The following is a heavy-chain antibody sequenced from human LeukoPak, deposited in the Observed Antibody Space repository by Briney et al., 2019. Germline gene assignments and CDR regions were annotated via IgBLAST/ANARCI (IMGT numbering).Heavy chain of an antibody. V-gene: IGHV4-30-4*01. CDR1: GGSLSSGDYY. CDR3: ARDTLRYYGMDV. Sequence: PSEALSLTCTVSGGSLSSGDYYWSWLRQPPGKGLEWIGYIYYSGSTYYNPSLKSRVTISVDTSKNQFSLKLSSVTAADTAVYYCARDTLRYYGMDVWGQGTTVTVSS. D-gene: IGHD5/OR15-5a*01. CDR2: IYYSGST. J-gene: IGHJ6*02.